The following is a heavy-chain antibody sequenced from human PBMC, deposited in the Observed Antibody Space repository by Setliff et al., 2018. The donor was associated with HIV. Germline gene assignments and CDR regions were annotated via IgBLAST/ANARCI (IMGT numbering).Heavy chain of an antibody. J-gene: IGHJ3*02. D-gene: IGHD3-22*01. Sequence: GGSLRLSCAASGFTFNNYAMSWVRQAPGKGLEWVSTISGSGGSTYYADSVKGRFTVSRDNFKNTLYLQLNSLRAEDTAIYYCAKGDYYDTTYDAFDIWGQGTKVTVSS. CDR2: ISGSGGST. CDR3: AKGDYYDTTYDAFDI. V-gene: IGHV3-23*01. CDR1: GFTFNNYA.